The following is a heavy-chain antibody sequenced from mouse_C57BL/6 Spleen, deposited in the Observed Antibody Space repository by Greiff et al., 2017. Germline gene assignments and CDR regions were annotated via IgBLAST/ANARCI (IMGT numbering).Heavy chain of an antibody. CDR2: IHPNSGST. V-gene: IGHV1-64*01. D-gene: IGHD1-1*02. CDR3: ECGTMGYAMDY. CDR1: GYTFTSYW. Sequence: QVQLQQPGAELVKPGASVKLSCKASGYTFTSYWMHWVKQRPGQGLEWIGMIHPNSGSTNYNEKFKSKATLTVDKSSSTAYMQLSSLPSEDSAVXYCECGTMGYAMDYWGQGTSVTVSS. J-gene: IGHJ4*01.